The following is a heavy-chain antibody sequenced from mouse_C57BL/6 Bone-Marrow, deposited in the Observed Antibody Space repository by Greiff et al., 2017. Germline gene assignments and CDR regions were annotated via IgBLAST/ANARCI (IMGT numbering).Heavy chain of an antibody. Sequence: VQLKQSGAELVRPGASVKLSCPASGFNIKDDYMHWVKQRPEQGLEWIGWIDPENGDTEYASKFQGKATITADTSSNTAYLQLSSLTSEDTAVYYCTTLELRDFDYWGQGTTLTVSS. CDR2: IDPENGDT. V-gene: IGHV14-4*01. J-gene: IGHJ2*01. CDR3: TTLELRDFDY. CDR1: GFNIKDDY. D-gene: IGHD1-1*01.